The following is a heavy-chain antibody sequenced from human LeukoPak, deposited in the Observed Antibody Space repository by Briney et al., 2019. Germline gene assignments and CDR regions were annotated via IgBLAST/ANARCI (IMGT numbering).Heavy chain of an antibody. D-gene: IGHD1-26*01. Sequence: PSQTLSLTCTVSGGSISSGSYYWSWIRQPPGKGLEWIGYIYNSGSTNYNPSLKSRVTISIGTSKNQFSLKLSSVTAADTAVYYCAKTPLMGPWFDPWGQGTLVTVSS. CDR1: GGSISSGSYY. CDR3: AKTPLMGPWFDP. CDR2: IYNSGST. J-gene: IGHJ5*02. V-gene: IGHV4-61*01.